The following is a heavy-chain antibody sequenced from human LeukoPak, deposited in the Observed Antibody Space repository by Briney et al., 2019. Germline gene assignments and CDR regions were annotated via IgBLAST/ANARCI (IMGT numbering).Heavy chain of an antibody. CDR2: ITGGHYAT. V-gene: IGHV3-23*01. D-gene: IGHD4-17*01. Sequence: GGSLRLSCAASGFSFSSFAMTWVRQAPGKGLEWVSSITGGHYATYNTDSVKGRFTISRDNSKDTLYLQMNSLRDEDTAVYYCAKSPSDYGDYVTYFDYWGQGTLVTVSS. CDR3: AKSPSDYGDYVTYFDY. J-gene: IGHJ4*02. CDR1: GFSFSSFA.